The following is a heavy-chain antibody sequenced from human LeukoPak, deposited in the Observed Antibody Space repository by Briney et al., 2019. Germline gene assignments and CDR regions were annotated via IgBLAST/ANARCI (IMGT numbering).Heavy chain of an antibody. CDR2: IRQDDSEK. J-gene: IGHJ4*02. D-gene: IGHD4-23*01. Sequence: GGSLRLSCSASGFTFSDYWMMWVRQAPGKGLGWVGNIRQDDSEKNYVDSVKGRFTISRDNAKSSLYLQMNSLRAEDTAIYYCATDWKVGTWDPRFNYWGQGTLVTVSS. V-gene: IGHV3-7*01. CDR1: GFTFSDYW. CDR3: ATDWKVGTWDPRFNY.